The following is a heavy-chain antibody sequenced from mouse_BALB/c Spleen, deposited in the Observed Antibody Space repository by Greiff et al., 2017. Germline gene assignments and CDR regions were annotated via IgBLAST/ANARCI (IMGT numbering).Heavy chain of an antibody. V-gene: IGHV6-6*02. D-gene: IGHD1-1*01. J-gene: IGHJ2*01. CDR2: IRLKSNNYAT. CDR1: GFTFSNYW. CDR3: TPRYYGSSFDY. Sequence: EVKVEESGGGLVQPGGSMKLSCVASGFTFSNYWMNWVRQSPEKGLEWVAEIRLKSNNYATHYAESVKGRFTISRDDSKSSVYLQMNNLRAEDTGIYYCTPRYYGSSFDYWGQGTTLTVSS.